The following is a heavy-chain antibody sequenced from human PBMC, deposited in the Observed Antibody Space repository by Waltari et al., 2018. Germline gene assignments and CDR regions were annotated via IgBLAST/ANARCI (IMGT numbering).Heavy chain of an antibody. Sequence: QVQLQESGPGLVKPSETLSLTCAVSGYSIRSGYYWGWIRQPPGKGLEWIGSIYHSGSTYYNPSLKSRVTISVDTSKNQFSLKLSSVTAADTAVYYCARVTTIFGVDHWGQGTLVTVSS. J-gene: IGHJ4*02. V-gene: IGHV4-38-2*01. CDR1: GYSIRSGYY. CDR2: IYHSGST. CDR3: ARVTTIFGVDH. D-gene: IGHD3-3*01.